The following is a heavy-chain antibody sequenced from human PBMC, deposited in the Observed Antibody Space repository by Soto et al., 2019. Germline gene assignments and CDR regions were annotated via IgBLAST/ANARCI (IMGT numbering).Heavy chain of an antibody. CDR1: GGTFTTAT. CDR3: ACEEGSYNMGTFPFYYLDV. D-gene: IGHD3-10*01. Sequence: QVQLVQSGPEVKKSGSSVKVSCKLSGGTFTTATISWLRRAPGQGLEWMGRIIPILGTGNYAQKFQGRVTITEDKSTNTGDMEVSSLTSEDTAVYYCACEEGSYNMGTFPFYYLDVWGNGTTVTVSS. V-gene: IGHV1-69*08. CDR2: IIPILGTG. J-gene: IGHJ6*03.